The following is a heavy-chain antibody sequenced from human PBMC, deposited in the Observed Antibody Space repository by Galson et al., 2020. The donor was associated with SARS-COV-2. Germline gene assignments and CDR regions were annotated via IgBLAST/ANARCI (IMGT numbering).Heavy chain of an antibody. CDR2: ISSRSDYI. CDR3: AREASWAMFAMDV. J-gene: IGHJ6*02. Sequence: GGSLRLSCEVSGFPFNSYSMTWVRQAPGKGLEWVSSISSRSDYIYTADSVKGRFTISRDNAKNSLYLQMNSLRAEDTAVYYCAREASWAMFAMDVWGQGTTVTVSS. D-gene: IGHD3-10*02. CDR1: GFPFNSYS. V-gene: IGHV3-21*01.